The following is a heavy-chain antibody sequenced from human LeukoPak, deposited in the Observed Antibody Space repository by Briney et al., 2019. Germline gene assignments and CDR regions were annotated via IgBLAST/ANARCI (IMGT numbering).Heavy chain of an antibody. CDR2: ISAYSGNT. Sequence: ASVKVSCKASGYRFSSYGISWVRQAPGQGLEWMGWISAYSGNTKYAQKFQGRVTMTTDTSTGTAYIELRSLRSDDTAVYYCARGPMYSTSYYAPDYWGQGTPVTVSS. V-gene: IGHV1-18*01. D-gene: IGHD6-13*01. J-gene: IGHJ4*02. CDR1: GYRFSSYG. CDR3: ARGPMYSTSYYAPDY.